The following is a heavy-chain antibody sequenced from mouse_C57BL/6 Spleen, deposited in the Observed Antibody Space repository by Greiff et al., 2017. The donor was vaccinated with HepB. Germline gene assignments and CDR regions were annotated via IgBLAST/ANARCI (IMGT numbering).Heavy chain of an antibody. D-gene: IGHD1-1*01. CDR3: ARNYGSSSAWFAY. J-gene: IGHJ3*01. CDR2: IWTGGGT. V-gene: IGHV2-9-1*01. Sequence: VKLMESGPGLVAPSQCLSITCTVSGFSLTSYAISWVRQPPGKGLEWLGVIWTGGGTNYNSALKSRLSISKDNSKSQVFLKMNSLQTDDTARYYCARNYGSSSAWFAYWGQGTLVTVSA. CDR1: GFSLTSYA.